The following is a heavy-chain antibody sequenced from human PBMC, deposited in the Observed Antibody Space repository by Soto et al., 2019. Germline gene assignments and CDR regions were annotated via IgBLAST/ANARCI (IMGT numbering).Heavy chain of an antibody. D-gene: IGHD3-10*01. CDR2: ISSSGSTI. CDR3: AREPYGFDYYGMDV. CDR1: GFTFSDYY. Sequence: PGGSLRLSCAASGFTFSDYYMSWIRQAPGKGLEWVSYISSSGSTIYYADPVKGRFTISRDNAKNSLYLQMNSLRAEDTAVYYCAREPYGFDYYGMDVWGQGTTVTVSS. J-gene: IGHJ6*02. V-gene: IGHV3-11*01.